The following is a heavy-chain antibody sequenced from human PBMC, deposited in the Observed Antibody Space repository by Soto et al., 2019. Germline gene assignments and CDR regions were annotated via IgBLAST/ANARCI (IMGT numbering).Heavy chain of an antibody. D-gene: IGHD4-17*01. V-gene: IGHV3-74*01. Sequence: EVQLVESGGGLVQPGGSLRLSCAASGFTFRNYWMHWVRQAPGKGLVWVSRIDADGSRTTYADSVKGRFTISRDNAENTLYLQMNSLRVEETAVYYCARDDDYVSHWGQGTLVAVSS. CDR3: ARDDDYVSH. CDR2: IDADGSRT. CDR1: GFTFRNYW. J-gene: IGHJ4*02.